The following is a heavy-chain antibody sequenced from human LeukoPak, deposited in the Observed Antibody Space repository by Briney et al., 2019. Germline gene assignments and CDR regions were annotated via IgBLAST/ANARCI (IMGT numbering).Heavy chain of an antibody. CDR2: IWYDGSNK. V-gene: IGHV3-33*01. J-gene: IGHJ4*02. Sequence: GGSLRLSCAASGFTFSSYGMHWVRQAPGKGLEWVAVIWYDGSNKYYADSVKGRFTISRDNSKNTLYLQMNSLRAEDTAVYYCARDLRRYDSSGYNYFDYWGQGTLVTVSS. CDR3: ARDLRRYDSSGYNYFDY. CDR1: GFTFSSYG. D-gene: IGHD3-22*01.